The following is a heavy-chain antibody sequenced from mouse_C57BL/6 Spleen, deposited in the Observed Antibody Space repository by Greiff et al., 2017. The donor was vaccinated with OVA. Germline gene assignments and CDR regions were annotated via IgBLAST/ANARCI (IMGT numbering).Heavy chain of an antibody. CDR1: GYAFTNYL. J-gene: IGHJ2*01. V-gene: IGHV1-54*01. D-gene: IGHD4-1*01. CDR3: ARRLTGTGVDY. CDR2: INPGSGGT. Sequence: LQESGAELVRPGTSVKVSCKASGYAFTNYLIEWVKQRPGQGLEWIGVINPGSGGTNYNEKFKGKATLTADKSSSTAYMQLSSLTSEDSAVYFCARRLTGTGVDYWGQGTTLTVSS.